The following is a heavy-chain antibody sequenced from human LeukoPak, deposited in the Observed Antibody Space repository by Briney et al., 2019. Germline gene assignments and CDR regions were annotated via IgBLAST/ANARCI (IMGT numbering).Heavy chain of an antibody. CDR3: ARGRAYDYVWGSYRYTPRFDY. Sequence: SETLSLTCTVSGGSISSYYWSWIRQPPGKGLEWIGYIYYSGSTNYNPSLKSRVTISVDTSKNQFSLKLSSVTAADTAVYYCARGRAYDYVWGSYRYTPRFDYWGQGTLVTVSS. CDR2: IYYSGST. V-gene: IGHV4-59*12. CDR1: GGSISSYY. D-gene: IGHD3-16*02. J-gene: IGHJ4*02.